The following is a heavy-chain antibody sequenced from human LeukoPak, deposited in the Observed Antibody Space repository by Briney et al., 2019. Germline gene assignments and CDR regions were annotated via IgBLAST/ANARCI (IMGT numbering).Heavy chain of an antibody. CDR2: IKQDGSEK. CDR1: GFTFSNYW. D-gene: IGHD6-13*01. V-gene: IGHV3-7*05. J-gene: IGHJ6*02. CDR3: ARDPYSSSWSYGMDV. Sequence: PGGSLRLSCTASGFTFSNYWMSWVRQTPEKGREWVANIKQDGSEKVYVDSVKGLFTISRDNAQTSLYLHMNSLRAEDTAVYYCARDPYSSSWSYGMDVWGQGTTVTVSS.